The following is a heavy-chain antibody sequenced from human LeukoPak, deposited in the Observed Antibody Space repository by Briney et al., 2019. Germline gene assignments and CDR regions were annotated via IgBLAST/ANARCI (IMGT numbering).Heavy chain of an antibody. CDR2: ISAYNGNT. Sequence: ASVKVSCKASGYTFTGYGISWVRQAPGQGLEWMGWISAYNGNTNYAQKLQGRVTMTTDTSTSTAYMELRSLRSDDTAVYYCARDSANRITMIVVLAGVDYWGQGTLVTVSS. J-gene: IGHJ4*02. CDR3: ARDSANRITMIVVLAGVDY. CDR1: GYTFTGYG. D-gene: IGHD3-22*01. V-gene: IGHV1-18*01.